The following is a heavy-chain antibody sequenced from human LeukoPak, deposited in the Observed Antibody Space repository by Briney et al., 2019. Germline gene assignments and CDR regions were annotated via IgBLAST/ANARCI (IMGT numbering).Heavy chain of an antibody. V-gene: IGHV3-74*01. Sequence: GGSLRLSCAASGFTFSSSWMHWVRQAPGKGLVWVSRINSDGSSTSYADSVKGRFSISRDNAKNTLYLQMNSLRAEDTAVYYCASPIVVVVAATGRIDAFDIWGQGTMVTVSS. CDR2: INSDGSST. D-gene: IGHD2-15*01. CDR1: GFTFSSSW. J-gene: IGHJ3*02. CDR3: ASPIVVVVAATGRIDAFDI.